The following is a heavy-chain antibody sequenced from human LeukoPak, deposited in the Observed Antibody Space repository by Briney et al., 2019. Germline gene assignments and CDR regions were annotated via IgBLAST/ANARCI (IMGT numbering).Heavy chain of an antibody. J-gene: IGHJ3*02. CDR3: ARDMANGDFWSGYSDAFDI. CDR2: IYSGGST. CDR1: GFTVSSNY. D-gene: IGHD3-3*01. Sequence: QSGGSLRLSCAASGFTVSSNYMSWVRQAPGKGLEWVSVIYSGGSTYYADSVKGRFTISRDNSKNTLYLQMNSLRAGDTAVYYCARDMANGDFWSGYSDAFDIWGQGTMVTVSS. V-gene: IGHV3-66*01.